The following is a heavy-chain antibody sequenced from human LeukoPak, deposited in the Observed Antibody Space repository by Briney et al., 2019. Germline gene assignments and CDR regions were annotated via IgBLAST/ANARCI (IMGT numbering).Heavy chain of an antibody. CDR2: ISSSSSFT. V-gene: IGHV3-11*05. D-gene: IGHD6-13*01. CDR3: ARDRYSSSWFDI. Sequence: GGSLRLSCAASGFTFSDHYMSWIRQAPGKGLEWVSYISSSSSFTNYADSVKGRFTISRDNAKTSLYLQMNSLRAEDTAVYYCARDRYSSSWFDIWGQGTKVIVSS. CDR1: GFTFSDHY. J-gene: IGHJ3*02.